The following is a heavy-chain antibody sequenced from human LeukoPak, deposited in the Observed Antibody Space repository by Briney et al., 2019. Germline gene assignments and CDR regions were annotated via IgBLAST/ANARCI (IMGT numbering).Heavy chain of an antibody. CDR2: INWNSGST. Sequence: GGSLRLSCAASGFAFDDYGMSWVRQAPGKGLEWVSGINWNSGSTGYADSVKGRFTISRDNAKNSLYLQMNSLRAEDTALYHCARIPAGIVTYYFDYWGQGTLVTVSS. J-gene: IGHJ4*02. CDR1: GFAFDDYG. CDR3: ARIPAGIVTYYFDY. V-gene: IGHV3-20*01. D-gene: IGHD6-13*01.